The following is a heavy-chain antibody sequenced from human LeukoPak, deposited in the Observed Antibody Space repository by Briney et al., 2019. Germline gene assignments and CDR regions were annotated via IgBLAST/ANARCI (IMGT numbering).Heavy chain of an antibody. V-gene: IGHV3-23*01. J-gene: IGHJ4*02. Sequence: GGSLRLSCAASGFTFRSYAMSWVRQAPGKGLEWVSAISGSGESTYYADSVKGRFTISRDNSKNTLYLQMSTVRADDTAVYYCAKASYGSGSYYTSLADWGQGTLVTVSS. CDR1: GFTFRSYA. D-gene: IGHD3-10*01. CDR3: AKASYGSGSYYTSLAD. CDR2: ISGSGEST.